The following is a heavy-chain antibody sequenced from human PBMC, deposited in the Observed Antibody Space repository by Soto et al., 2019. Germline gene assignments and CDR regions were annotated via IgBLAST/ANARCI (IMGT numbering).Heavy chain of an antibody. Sequence: GGSLRLSCAVSGFTVSSNYMSWVRQAPGKGLEWVSLIYSGGSTKYADSVKGRFTISRHISKNTVYLQMNSLRPEDTAVYYCARDDSSGWHAFDIWGQGTMVTVSS. D-gene: IGHD6-19*01. CDR2: IYSGGST. V-gene: IGHV3-53*04. CDR3: ARDDSSGWHAFDI. J-gene: IGHJ3*02. CDR1: GFTVSSNY.